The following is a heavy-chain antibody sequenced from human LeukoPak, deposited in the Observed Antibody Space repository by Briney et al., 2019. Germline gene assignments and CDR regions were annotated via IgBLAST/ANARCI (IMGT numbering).Heavy chain of an antibody. CDR3: ARAYPQGVVVVPAAVGRAFDT. J-gene: IGHJ3*02. Sequence: ASVKVSCKASGYTFTGYGLSWVRQAPGQGLEWLGWISAYTGDTNYARKVQGRVTLTTDTSTSTAYMELRSLTSDDTAIYYCARAYPQGVVVVPAAVGRAFDTWGQGTMVIVSS. CDR2: ISAYTGDT. V-gene: IGHV1-18*01. CDR1: GYTFTGYG. D-gene: IGHD2-2*01.